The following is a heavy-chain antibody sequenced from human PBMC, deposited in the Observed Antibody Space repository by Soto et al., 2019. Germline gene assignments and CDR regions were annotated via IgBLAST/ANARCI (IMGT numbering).Heavy chain of an antibody. CDR2: IIPIFGTA. CDR3: ARNDIVATARIYYYYGMDV. Sequence: GASVKVSCKASGGTFSSYAISWVRQAPGQGLEWMGGIIPIFGTANYAQKFQGRVTITADESTSTAYMELSSLRSEDTAVYYCARNDIVATARIYYYYGMDVWRQGTTVTVSS. D-gene: IGHD5-12*01. V-gene: IGHV1-69*13. J-gene: IGHJ6*02. CDR1: GGTFSSYA.